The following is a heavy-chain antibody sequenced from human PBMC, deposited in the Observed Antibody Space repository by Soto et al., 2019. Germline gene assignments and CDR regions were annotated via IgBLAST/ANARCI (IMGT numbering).Heavy chain of an antibody. CDR1: GFSLTTSGVG. V-gene: IGHV2-5*02. CDR2: IYWDDDK. J-gene: IGHJ4*02. D-gene: IGHD3-22*01. Sequence: GSGPTLVNPTQTLTLTCTFSGFSLTTSGVGVGWIRQPPGKALEWLALIYWDDDKRYSPSLKSRLTITKVTSKNQVVLTMTNMDPVDTATYYCAHRRPTYSHDTSGPGRFDYWGLGTLVTVSS. CDR3: AHRRPTYSHDTSGPGRFDY.